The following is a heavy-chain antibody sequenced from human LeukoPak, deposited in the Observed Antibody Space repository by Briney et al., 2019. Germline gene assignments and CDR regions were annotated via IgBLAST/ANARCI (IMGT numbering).Heavy chain of an antibody. CDR1: GFTFSSYA. CDR3: ARVDDRGVTGTTVDY. Sequence: PGGSLRLSCAASGFTFSSYAMSWVLQAPGKGLEWVSAISGSGGSTYYADSVKGRFTISRDNSKNTLYLQMNSLRAEDTAVYYCARVDDRGVTGTTVDYWGQGTLVTVSS. D-gene: IGHD1-20*01. J-gene: IGHJ4*02. V-gene: IGHV3-23*01. CDR2: ISGSGGST.